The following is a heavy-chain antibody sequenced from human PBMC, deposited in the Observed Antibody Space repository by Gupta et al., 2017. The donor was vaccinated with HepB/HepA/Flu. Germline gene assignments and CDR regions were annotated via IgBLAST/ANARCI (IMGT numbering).Heavy chain of an antibody. CDR3: SHRKIDNSNWNEGCLDH. V-gene: IGHV2-5*02. Sequence: QITLKESGPTLVNPTQTLTLTCTLAGFSIATSGVGVGWVRQPPGKAPEWLAFMYWDDDKRYKPSLRNRLAVSKDTSRNQVTLTLTNMDPVDTATYFCSHRKIDNSNWNEGCLDHWGQGIMVAVSS. J-gene: IGHJ4*02. D-gene: IGHD1-1*01. CDR1: GFSIATSGVG. CDR2: MYWDDDK.